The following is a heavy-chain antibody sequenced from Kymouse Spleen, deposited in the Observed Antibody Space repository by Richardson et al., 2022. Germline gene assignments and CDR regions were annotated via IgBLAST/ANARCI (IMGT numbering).Heavy chain of an antibody. CDR1: GGSFSGYY. V-gene: IGHV4-34*01. CDR2: INHSGST. J-gene: IGHJ4*02. Sequence: QVQLQQWGAGLLKPSETLSLTCAVYGGSFSGYYWSWIRQPPGKGLEWIGEINHSGSTNYNPSLKSRVTISVDTSKNQFSLKLSSVTAADTAVYYCARGRGYSYGPSFDYWGQGTLVTVSS. CDR3: ARGRGYSYGPSFDY. D-gene: IGHD5-18,IGHD5-18*01.